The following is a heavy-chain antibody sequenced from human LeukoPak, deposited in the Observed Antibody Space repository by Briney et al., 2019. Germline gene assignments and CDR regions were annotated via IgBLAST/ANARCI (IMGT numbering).Heavy chain of an antibody. Sequence: GGSLRLSCAASGFTFSSYSMNWVRQAPGKGLEWVSSISSSSSYIYYADSVKGRFTISRDNSKNTLYLQMNSLRAEDTAVYYCAKVGGYDSSGYYYSFDYWGQGTLVTVSS. CDR2: ISSSSSYI. V-gene: IGHV3-21*04. CDR3: AKVGGYDSSGYYYSFDY. D-gene: IGHD3-22*01. CDR1: GFTFSSYS. J-gene: IGHJ4*02.